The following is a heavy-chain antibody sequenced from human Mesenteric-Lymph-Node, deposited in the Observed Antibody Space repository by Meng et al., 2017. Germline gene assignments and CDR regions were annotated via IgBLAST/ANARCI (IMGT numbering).Heavy chain of an antibody. CDR3: APSARGSRLRLET. J-gene: IGHJ4*02. CDR2: IYPTGNT. CDR1: GGSISSGSYY. D-gene: IGHD3-10*01. Sequence: SETLSLTCTVSGGSISSGSYYWSWIRQPAGKGLEWIGRIYPTGNTNYNPSLGGRVTISTDTSKNLFSLKLNSVTAADTAVYYCAPSARGSRLRLETWGQGTLVTVSS. V-gene: IGHV4-61*02.